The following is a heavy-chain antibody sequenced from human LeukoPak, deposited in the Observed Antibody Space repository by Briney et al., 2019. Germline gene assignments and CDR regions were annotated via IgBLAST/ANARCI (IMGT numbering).Heavy chain of an antibody. CDR3: ARDRGSGLKRDLDY. V-gene: IGHV1-2*02. CDR2: MNPNSGGA. CDR1: GYTFTGYY. J-gene: IGHJ4*02. D-gene: IGHD6-19*01. Sequence: ASVKVSCKASGYTFTGYYMHWGRQAPGQGLEWMGWMNPNSGGANYAQKFQGRVTMTRDTSSSTAYMELSRLRSDDTAVYYCARDRGSGLKRDLDYWGQGTLVTVSS.